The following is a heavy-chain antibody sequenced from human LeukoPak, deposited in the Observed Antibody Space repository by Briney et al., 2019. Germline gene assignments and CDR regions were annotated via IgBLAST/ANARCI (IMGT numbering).Heavy chain of an antibody. D-gene: IGHD2-8*01. CDR2: IGGGEP. Sequence: PGGSLRLSRAASGFTFSSYAMSWVRQAPGEGPEWVSVIGGGEPYYTDSVKGRFIISRDNSKNTISLQMNSLRPEDTAIYYCTKDSWSHNGIYDPFDIWGQGTVVTVSS. V-gene: IGHV3-23*01. J-gene: IGHJ3*02. CDR3: TKDSWSHNGIYDPFDI. CDR1: GFTFSSYA.